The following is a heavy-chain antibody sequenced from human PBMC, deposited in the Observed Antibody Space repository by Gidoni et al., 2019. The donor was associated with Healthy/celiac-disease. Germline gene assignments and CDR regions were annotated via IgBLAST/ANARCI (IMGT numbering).Heavy chain of an antibody. J-gene: IGHJ6*04. D-gene: IGHD2-15*01. Sequence: QVQLVQSGAEVKKPGSSVKVSCKASGGPFSSYAISWLRPAPGQGLEWMGGIIPIFGTANYAQKFQGRVTITADESTSTAYMELSSLRSEDTAVYYCARDRGYCSGGSCYSRGYYYYGMDVWGKGTTVTVSS. CDR2: IIPIFGTA. CDR1: GGPFSSYA. CDR3: ARDRGYCSGGSCYSRGYYYYGMDV. V-gene: IGHV1-69*01.